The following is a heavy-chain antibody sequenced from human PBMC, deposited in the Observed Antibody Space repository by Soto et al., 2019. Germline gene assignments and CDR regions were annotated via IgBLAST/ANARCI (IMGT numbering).Heavy chain of an antibody. Sequence: GGSLRLSCAASGFTFSTYVMSWVRQAPGKGLEWVSAIRSSGDYTYYVDSVKGRFSISRDNSKNTLFLQMNSLRAEDTAVYYCASPVDTAMVRYYYGMDVWGQGTTVTVSS. CDR1: GFTFSTYV. D-gene: IGHD5-18*01. V-gene: IGHV3-23*01. CDR3: ASPVDTAMVRYYYGMDV. CDR2: IRSSGDYT. J-gene: IGHJ6*02.